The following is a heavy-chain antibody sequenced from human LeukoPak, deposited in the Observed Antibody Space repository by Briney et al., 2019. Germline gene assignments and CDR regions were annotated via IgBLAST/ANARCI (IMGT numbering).Heavy chain of an antibody. Sequence: GESLKICCKGSGYSCTSYLIGWGRQMPGKGLEWMGIIYPGDSDTSYSPSFQGQVTISADKSISTAYLKWSSLKAPDTAMYYCARGEAVAGSFDSWGQGTLVTVSS. CDR3: ARGEAVAGSFDS. J-gene: IGHJ4*02. CDR2: IYPGDSDT. D-gene: IGHD6-19*01. V-gene: IGHV5-51*01. CDR1: GYSCTSYL.